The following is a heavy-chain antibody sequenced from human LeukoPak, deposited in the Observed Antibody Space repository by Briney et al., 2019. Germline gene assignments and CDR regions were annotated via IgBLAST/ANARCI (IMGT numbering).Heavy chain of an antibody. Sequence: SGRSLRLSCAASGFTFSSYGMHWVRQAPGKGLEWVAVIPYDGSNKYYADSVKGRFTISRDNSKNTLYLQMNSLRAEDTAVYYCAKDSSRLNYYFDYWGQGTLVTVSS. D-gene: IGHD6-13*01. CDR3: AKDSSRLNYYFDY. J-gene: IGHJ4*02. CDR2: IPYDGSNK. V-gene: IGHV3-30*18. CDR1: GFTFSSYG.